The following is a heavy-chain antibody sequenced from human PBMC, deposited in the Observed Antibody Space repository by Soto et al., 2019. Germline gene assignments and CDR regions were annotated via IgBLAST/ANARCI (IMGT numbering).Heavy chain of an antibody. D-gene: IGHD3-22*01. J-gene: IGHJ4*02. CDR2: ISSSSSYI. CDR1: GFTFSSYS. Sequence: EVQLVESGGDLVKPGGSLRLSCAASGFTFSSYSMNWVRQAPGKGLEWVSSISSSSSYIYYADSVKGRFTNSRDNAKNSLYLQMNSLRAEDTAVYYCARTVHYYDTGGWGYGVQGTLVTVSS. CDR3: ARTVHYYDTGGWGY. V-gene: IGHV3-21*01.